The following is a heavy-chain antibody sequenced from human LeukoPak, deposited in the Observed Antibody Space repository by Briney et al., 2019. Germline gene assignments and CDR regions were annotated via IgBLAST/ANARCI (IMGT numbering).Heavy chain of an antibody. CDR2: INSDGTTT. CDR1: GFTFSRYW. Sequence: GGFLRLSCAASGFTFSRYWMFWVRQAPGKGLVCVSRINSDGTTTNYADSVKGRFTISRDNAKNTLSLQLNSLRAKDTAVYYCASSGITVTGSYYYYMDVWGKGTTVTVSS. D-gene: IGHD4-17*01. J-gene: IGHJ6*03. CDR3: ASSGITVTGSYYYYMDV. V-gene: IGHV3-74*01.